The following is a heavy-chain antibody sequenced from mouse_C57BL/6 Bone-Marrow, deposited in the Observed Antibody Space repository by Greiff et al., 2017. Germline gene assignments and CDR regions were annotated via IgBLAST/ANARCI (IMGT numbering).Heavy chain of an antibody. CDR2: INPSTGGT. V-gene: IGHV1-42*01. D-gene: IGHD3-1*01. CDR3: ARSGGAY. CDR1: GYSFTGYY. J-gene: IGHJ3*01. Sequence: VQLQQSGPELVKPGASVKISCKASGYSFTGYYMNWVKQSPEKSLEWIGEINPSTGGTTYNQKFKAKATLTVDKSSSTAYMQLQSLTSEDSAVYYCARSGGAYWGQGTLVTVSA.